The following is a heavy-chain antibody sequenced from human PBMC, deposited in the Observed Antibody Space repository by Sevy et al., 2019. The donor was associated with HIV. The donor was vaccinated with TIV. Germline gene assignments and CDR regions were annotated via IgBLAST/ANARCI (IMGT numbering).Heavy chain of an antibody. CDR3: ARQINYGDYRLTVGPPDY. CDR1: GGSISSSSYY. J-gene: IGHJ4*02. Sequence: SETLSLTCTVSGGSISSSSYYWGWIRQPPGKGLEWIGSFYYSGSTYYTPSLKSRVTISVDTSKNQFSLKLSSVTAADTAVYYCARQINYGDYRLTVGPPDYWGQGTLVTVSS. CDR2: FYYSGST. V-gene: IGHV4-39*01. D-gene: IGHD4-17*01.